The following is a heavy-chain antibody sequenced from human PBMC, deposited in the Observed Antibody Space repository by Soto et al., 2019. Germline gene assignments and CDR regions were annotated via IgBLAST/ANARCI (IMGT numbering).Heavy chain of an antibody. CDR3: ARTSIFGGGYYFDY. D-gene: IGHD3-3*01. CDR1: GGSFIGYY. Sequence: SLTCAVYGGSFIGYYWSWIRQPPGKGLEWIGEINHSGNINYNPSLKSRVTISVDTSKNQFSLNLSSVTAADTAVYYCARTSIFGGGYYFDYWGQGTLVTVSS. V-gene: IGHV4-34*01. CDR2: INHSGNI. J-gene: IGHJ4*02.